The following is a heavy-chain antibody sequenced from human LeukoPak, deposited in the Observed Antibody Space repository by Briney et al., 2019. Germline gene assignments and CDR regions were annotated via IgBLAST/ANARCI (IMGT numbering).Heavy chain of an antibody. J-gene: IGHJ6*03. CDR3: ARIAYSSSSLDYYYYYYMDV. V-gene: IGHV1-18*01. CDR1: GYTFTSYG. D-gene: IGHD6-6*01. Sequence: ASVKVSCKASGYTFTSYGISWVRQAPGQGLEWMGWISAYNGNTNYAQKLQGRVTMTTDTSTSPAYMELRSLRSDDTAVYYCARIAYSSSSLDYYYYYYMDVWGKGTTVTVSS. CDR2: ISAYNGNT.